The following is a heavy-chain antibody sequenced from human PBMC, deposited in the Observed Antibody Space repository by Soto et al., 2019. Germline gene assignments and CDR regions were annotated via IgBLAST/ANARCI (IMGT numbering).Heavy chain of an antibody. CDR2: INPNSDDT. D-gene: IGHD6-13*01. CDR1: GYIFTDYY. V-gene: IGHV1-2*02. J-gene: IGHJ4*01. Sequence: QVQLVQSGAEVKKPGASVKVSCKASGYIFTDYYIHWVRQAPGQGLEWMGWINPNSDDTRYAQKFRGRVTVTMDTSISTAYMDLSRLPSDDTAVYYCATDSAAGSGIGWDYWGQGTLVTVSS. CDR3: ATDSAAGSGIGWDY.